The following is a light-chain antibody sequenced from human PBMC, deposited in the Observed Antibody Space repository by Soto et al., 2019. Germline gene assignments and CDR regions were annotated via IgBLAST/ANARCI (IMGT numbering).Light chain of an antibody. CDR2: RSS. CDR3: AAWDDSPSGRLE. J-gene: IGLJ2*01. V-gene: IGLV1-47*01. CDR1: SSNIGSNH. Sequence: QSVLTQPPSASGTPGQRVTISCSGSSSNIGSNHVYWFQHLPGTAPRLVIFRSSQRPSGVPDRFSGSKSGTSASLAISGLRSEDEADYYCAAWDDSPSGRLEFGGGTQLTVL.